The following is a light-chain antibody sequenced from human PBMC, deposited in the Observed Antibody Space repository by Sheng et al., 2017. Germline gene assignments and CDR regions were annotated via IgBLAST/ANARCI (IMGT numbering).Light chain of an antibody. J-gene: IGLJ3*02. V-gene: IGLV1-40*01. Sequence: QSVLTQPPSVSGAPGQSVAISCTGTTSNTGAGYDVHWSRQRPGTAPTLLISGNRNRASGVPGRFSGSKSGTSASLTVSGLQAEDEADYYCGSYAGTYKRVFGGGTKLTVL. CDR2: GNR. CDR3: GSYAGTYKRV. CDR1: TSNTGAGYD.